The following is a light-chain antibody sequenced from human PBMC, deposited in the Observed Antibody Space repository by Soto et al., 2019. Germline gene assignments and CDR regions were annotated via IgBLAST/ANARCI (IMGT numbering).Light chain of an antibody. J-gene: IGKJ5*01. Sequence: IQLTQSPSSLSASVGDTVTLTCRASQSVDNYIKCYQQQSGKAPGLLIYPASTLQSGGSSGFSASGSGTEFTPTISSLQSEEFAVYFCQQYKNWSPSTFGQGTRVGI. CDR1: QSVDNY. CDR3: QQYKNWSPST. V-gene: IGKV1-39*01. CDR2: PAS.